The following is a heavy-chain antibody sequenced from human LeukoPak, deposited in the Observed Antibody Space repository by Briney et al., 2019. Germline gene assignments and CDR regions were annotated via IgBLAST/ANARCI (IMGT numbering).Heavy chain of an antibody. D-gene: IGHD6-13*01. J-gene: IGHJ4*02. CDR1: GGTLSSYA. Sequence: SVKVSCKASGGTLSSYAISWVRQAPGQGLEWMGGIIPIFGKANYAQKFQGRVTITADKSTSTAYMELSSLRSEDTAVYYCARTRSSSSSWYGQFDYWGQGTLVTVSS. CDR3: ARTRSSSSSWYGQFDY. CDR2: IIPIFGKA. V-gene: IGHV1-69*06.